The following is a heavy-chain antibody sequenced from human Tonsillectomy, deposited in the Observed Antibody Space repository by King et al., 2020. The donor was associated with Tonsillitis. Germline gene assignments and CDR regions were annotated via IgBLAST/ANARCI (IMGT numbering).Heavy chain of an antibody. CDR1: GYTFTSYY. CDR2: INPSGGST. V-gene: IGHV1-46*01. J-gene: IGHJ4*02. CDR3: ARGGRIAARQPHRVAY. D-gene: IGHD6-6*01. Sequence: VQLVESGAEVKKPGASVKVSCKASGYTFTSYYMHWVRQAPGQGLEWMGIINPSGGSTSYAQKFQGRVTMTRDTSTSTVYMELSSLRSEDTAVYYCARGGRIAARQPHRVAYWGQGTLVTVSS.